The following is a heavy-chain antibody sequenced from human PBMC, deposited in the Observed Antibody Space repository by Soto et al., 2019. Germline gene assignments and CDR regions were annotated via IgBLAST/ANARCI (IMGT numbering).Heavy chain of an antibody. D-gene: IGHD5-18*01. J-gene: IGHJ4*01. CDR2: IYYSGST. Sequence: SETLSLTCTVSGGSISSGDYYWSWIRQPPGKGLEWIGYIYYSGSTYYNPSLKSRVTISVDTSRNQFSLKLSSVTAADTAVYFCASHRGNTLGPYDDWSQGTQVTVSS. CDR1: GGSISSGDYY. V-gene: IGHV4-30-4*01. CDR3: ASHRGNTLGPYDD.